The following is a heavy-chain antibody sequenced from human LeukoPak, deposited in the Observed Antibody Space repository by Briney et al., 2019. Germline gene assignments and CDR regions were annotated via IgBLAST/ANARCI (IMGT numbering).Heavy chain of an antibody. Sequence: SETLSLTCTVSGYSISSAYYWGWIRQPPGRGLEWIGNIYHSGSTYYNPSLKSRVSISVDTSKNQFSLKLSSVTAADTAVYYCARNGRVRRVVKDLFEYWGRGTLVTVSS. CDR3: ARNGRVRRVVKDLFEY. CDR1: GYSISSAYY. D-gene: IGHD3-10*01. V-gene: IGHV4-38-2*02. CDR2: IYHSGST. J-gene: IGHJ4*02.